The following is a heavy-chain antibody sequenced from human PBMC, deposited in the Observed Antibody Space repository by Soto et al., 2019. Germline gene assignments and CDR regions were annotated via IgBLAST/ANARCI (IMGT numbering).Heavy chain of an antibody. CDR2: INHSGST. V-gene: IGHV4-34*01. J-gene: IGHJ6*02. D-gene: IGHD3-9*01. CDR3: ARGHRYFDWLSRLYYYYGMDV. CDR1: GGSFSGYY. Sequence: SETLSLTCAVYGGSFSGYYWSWIRQPPGKGLEWIGEINHSGSTNYNPSLKSRVTISVDTSKNQFSLKLSSVTAADTAVYYCARGHRYFDWLSRLYYYYGMDVWGQGTTVTVSS.